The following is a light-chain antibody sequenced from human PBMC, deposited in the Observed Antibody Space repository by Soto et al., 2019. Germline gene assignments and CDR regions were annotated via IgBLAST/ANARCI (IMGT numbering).Light chain of an antibody. CDR2: AAS. J-gene: IGKJ4*01. CDR1: QGISSW. CDR3: LQHHSYPLT. V-gene: IGKV1-17*03. Sequence: DLQMTQSPSSMSASVADSVTIXXRASQGISSWLAWYQQKPGKAPKGXISAASTLQSGVPSRFSGSGSGTEFTLTINSLQPEDVATYYCLQHHSYPLTFGGGTKVDIK.